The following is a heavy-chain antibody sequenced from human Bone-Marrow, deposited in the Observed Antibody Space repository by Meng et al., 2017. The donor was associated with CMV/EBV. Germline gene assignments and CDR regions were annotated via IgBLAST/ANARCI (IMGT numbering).Heavy chain of an antibody. Sequence: GGSLRLSCAASGFTFNNYGMHWVRQAPGKGLQWVAFIRYDGSRKYYADSVKGRFTISRDTSMNTLYLQMNSLRAEDTAVYYCARAEMATPRTTPFDYWGQGTLVTVSS. D-gene: IGHD5-24*01. CDR2: IRYDGSRK. CDR3: ARAEMATPRTTPFDY. CDR1: GFTFNNYG. J-gene: IGHJ4*02. V-gene: IGHV3-30*02.